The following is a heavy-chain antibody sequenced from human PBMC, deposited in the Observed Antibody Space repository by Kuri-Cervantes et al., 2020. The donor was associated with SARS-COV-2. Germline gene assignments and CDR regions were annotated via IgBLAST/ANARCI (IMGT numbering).Heavy chain of an antibody. CDR2: ISGSGGST. J-gene: IGHJ4*02. Sequence: LSLTCAASGFTFSSYAMSWVRQAPGKGLEWVSAISGSGGSTYYADSVKGRFTISRDNSKNTLYLQMNSLRAEDTAVYYCATRNYYDSSPFDYWGQGTLVTVSS. CDR3: ATRNYYDSSPFDY. V-gene: IGHV3-23*01. CDR1: GFTFSSYA. D-gene: IGHD3-22*01.